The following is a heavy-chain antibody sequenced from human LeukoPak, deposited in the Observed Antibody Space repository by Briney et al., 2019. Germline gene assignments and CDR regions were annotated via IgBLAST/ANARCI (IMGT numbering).Heavy chain of an antibody. J-gene: IGHJ4*02. CDR3: ARTNSGSTRPHFDY. CDR1: GGFISSYY. V-gene: IGHV4-59*01. Sequence: SETLSLTCTVSGGFISSYYWSWIRQPPGKGLEWIGYIYYSGSTNYNPSLKSRVTISVDTSKNQFSLKLSSVTAADSAVYYCARTNSGSTRPHFDYWGQGTLVTVSS. D-gene: IGHD1-26*01. CDR2: IYYSGST.